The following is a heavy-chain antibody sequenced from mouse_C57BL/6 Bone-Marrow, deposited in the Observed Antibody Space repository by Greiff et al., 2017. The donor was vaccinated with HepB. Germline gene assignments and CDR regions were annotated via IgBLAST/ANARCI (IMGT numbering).Heavy chain of an antibody. J-gene: IGHJ2*01. V-gene: IGHV5-4*03. Sequence: EVKLEESGGGLVKPGGSLKLSCAASGFTFSSYAMSWVRQTPEKRLEWVATISDGGSYTYYPDNVKGRFTISRDNAKNNLYLQMSHLKSEDTAMYYCARGHTVDYWGQGTTLTVSS. CDR3: ARGHTVDY. CDR2: ISDGGSYT. CDR1: GFTFSSYA.